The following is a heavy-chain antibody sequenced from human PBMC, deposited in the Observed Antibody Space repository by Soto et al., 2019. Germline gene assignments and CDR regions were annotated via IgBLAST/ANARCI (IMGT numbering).Heavy chain of an antibody. V-gene: IGHV4-34*01. D-gene: IGHD3-10*01. CDR3: ASKDMATMSGNS. J-gene: IGHJ4*02. Sequence: QVQLQQWGAGLLKPSETLSLTCAVYGGSFSHYHWSWIRQPPGKGLEWIGEINHSGSTNYNPSLKSRVTISVQTSKKQISLKLDSVTAADTAVYYCASKDMATMSGNSWGQGTLVTVSS. CDR1: GGSFSHYH. CDR2: INHSGST.